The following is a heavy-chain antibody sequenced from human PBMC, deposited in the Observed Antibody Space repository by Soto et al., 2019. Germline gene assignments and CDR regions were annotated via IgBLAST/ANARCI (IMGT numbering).Heavy chain of an antibody. CDR3: ANRRPGSWHFDY. V-gene: IGHV2-5*02. Sequence: QITLKESGPTLVKPTQTLTLTCTFSGFSFSTLGVGVGWIRQPPGKALEWLALIYWDDDKRYNPSLKSRLTISRDTAKTQVVLTMTNMDPVDTATYYCANRRPGSWHFDYWGQGTLLTVSS. D-gene: IGHD6-25*01. CDR1: GFSFSTLGVG. CDR2: IYWDDDK. J-gene: IGHJ4*02.